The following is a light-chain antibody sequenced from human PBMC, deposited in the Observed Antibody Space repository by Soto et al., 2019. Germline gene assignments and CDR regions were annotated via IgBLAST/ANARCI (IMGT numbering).Light chain of an antibody. Sequence: EIVMTQSPATLSVSPGERATLSCRASQSVSSNLAWYQQKPGQAPRRLIYGASTRATGIPARFSGSGSGTEFTLTISSLQSEDFEVYYCQQYNNWWTFGQGTKVDIK. CDR2: GAS. V-gene: IGKV3-15*01. J-gene: IGKJ1*01. CDR3: QQYNNWWT. CDR1: QSVSSN.